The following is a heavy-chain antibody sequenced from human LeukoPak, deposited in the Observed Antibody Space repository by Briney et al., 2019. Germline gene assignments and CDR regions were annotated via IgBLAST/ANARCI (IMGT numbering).Heavy chain of an antibody. Sequence: ASVKVSCKASGYTFPWHHIHWVRQAPGQGLEWMGWINPKNGGTNYAQKFQGRATMTRDTSINTAFMELSRLNSDDTAVYFCARDGYGGNSFDYWGQGTLVTVSS. CDR1: GYTFPWHH. J-gene: IGHJ4*02. CDR2: INPKNGGT. D-gene: IGHD4-23*01. V-gene: IGHV1-2*02. CDR3: ARDGYGGNSFDY.